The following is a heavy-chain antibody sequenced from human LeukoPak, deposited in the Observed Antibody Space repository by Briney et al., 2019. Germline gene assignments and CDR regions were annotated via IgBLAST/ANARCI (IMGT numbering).Heavy chain of an antibody. J-gene: IGHJ4*02. CDR1: GYTLTELS. D-gene: IGHD6-25*01. V-gene: IGHV1-24*01. CDR3: ATGTPHGYYFDY. Sequence: SVKVSCKVSGYTLTELSMHWVRPAPGKGLEWMGGFDPEDGETIYAQKFQGRVTMTEDTSTDTAYMELSSLRSEDTAVYYCATGTPHGYYFDYWGQGTLVTVSS. CDR2: FDPEDGET.